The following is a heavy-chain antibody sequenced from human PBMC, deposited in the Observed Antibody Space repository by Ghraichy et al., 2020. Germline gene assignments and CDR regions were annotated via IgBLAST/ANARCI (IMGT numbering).Heavy chain of an antibody. J-gene: IGHJ6*02. CDR3: ASQVSGYCSSTSCEDYYYYGMDV. CDR1: GGSISSSSYY. V-gene: IGHV4-39*01. Sequence: SETLSLTCTVSGGSISSSSYYWGWIRQPPGKGLEWIGSIYYSGSTYYNPSLKSRVTISVDTSKNQFSLKLSSVTAADTAVYYCASQVSGYCSSTSCEDYYYYGMDVWGQGTTVTVSS. D-gene: IGHD2-2*01. CDR2: IYYSGST.